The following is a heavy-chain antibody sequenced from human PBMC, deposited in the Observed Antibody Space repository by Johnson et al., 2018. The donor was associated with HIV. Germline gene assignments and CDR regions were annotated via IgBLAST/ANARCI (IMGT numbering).Heavy chain of an antibody. D-gene: IGHD5-18*01. CDR2: ISWNSGSI. J-gene: IGHJ3*02. CDR3: ARVRGYSYGAHAFDI. CDR1: GFPFDDYG. V-gene: IGHV3-20*04. Sequence: VQLVESGGGLVRPGGSLRLSCAASGFPFDDYGMSWVRQAPGKGLEWVSGISWNSGSIGYVVSLKGRFPIARDNAKNSLYLQMNSLRAEDTAVYYCARVRGYSYGAHAFDIWGQGTMVTVSS.